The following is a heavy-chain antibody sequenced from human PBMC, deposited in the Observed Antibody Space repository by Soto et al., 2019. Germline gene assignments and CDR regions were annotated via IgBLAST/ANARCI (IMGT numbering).Heavy chain of an antibody. CDR1: GCTFSSDA. Sequence: SVKCYVNASGCTFSSDAISWVRQAPGQVLDCIGGIIPIFGTANYAQNFQGRVTITADESTSTSYMELSSLRSEDTAVYYCASVRCVVYCYYGARAKLYYYYGMDVWGQVNTVPVSS. CDR2: IIPIFGTA. CDR3: ASVRCVVYCYYGARAKLYYYYGMDV. J-gene: IGHJ6*02. D-gene: IGHD2-21*02. V-gene: IGHV1-69*13.